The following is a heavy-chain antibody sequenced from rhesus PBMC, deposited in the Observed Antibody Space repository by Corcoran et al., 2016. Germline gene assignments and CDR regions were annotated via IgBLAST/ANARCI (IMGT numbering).Heavy chain of an antibody. CDR1: GYSISSGYG. CDR3: ARGGTGVIIIFDY. CDR2: ISYSGST. D-gene: IGHD3-34*01. Sequence: QLQLQESGPGLVKPSETLSLTCAVSGYSISSGYGGSWIRQPPGKGLECIGYISYSGSTNYNPSLKSRVPISRDTSKNQFSLKLSSVTAADTAVYYCARGGTGVIIIFDYWGQGVLVTVSS. J-gene: IGHJ4*01. V-gene: IGHV4-122*02.